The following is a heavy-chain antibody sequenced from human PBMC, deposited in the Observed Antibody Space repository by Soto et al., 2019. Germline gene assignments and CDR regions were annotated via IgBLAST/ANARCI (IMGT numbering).Heavy chain of an antibody. J-gene: IGHJ5*02. CDR3: VKDDFNWWFDP. CDR2: ISGRGDNT. Sequence: GGSLRLSCAASGFTFNTCAMSWVRQAPGKGLEWVSGISGRGDNTDYADSVKGRFTVSRDNFKNTLYLQMSYLRAEDTAVYYCVKDDFNWWFDPWGQGTLVTVSS. CDR1: GFTFNTCA. D-gene: IGHD2-21*02. V-gene: IGHV3-23*01.